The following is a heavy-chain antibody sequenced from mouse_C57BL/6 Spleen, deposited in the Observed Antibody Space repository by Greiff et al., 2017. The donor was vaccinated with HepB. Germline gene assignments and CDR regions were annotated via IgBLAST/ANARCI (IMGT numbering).Heavy chain of an antibody. Sequence: EVMLVESGGDLVKPGGSLKLSCAASGFTFSSYGMSWVRQTPDKRLEWVATISSGGSYTYYPDSVKGRFTISRDTAKNTQYLQMSSLKSEDTAQYCCARGRTGLVDYWGQGTTLTVSS. CDR1: GFTFSSYG. J-gene: IGHJ2*01. V-gene: IGHV5-6*01. CDR2: ISSGGSYT. CDR3: ARGRTGLVDY. D-gene: IGHD4-1*01.